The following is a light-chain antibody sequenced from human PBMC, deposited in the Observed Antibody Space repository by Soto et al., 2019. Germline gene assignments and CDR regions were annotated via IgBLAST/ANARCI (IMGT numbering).Light chain of an antibody. V-gene: IGLV2-23*01. CDR1: SSDVGGYSL. Sequence: QSVLTQTASVSGSPGQSITISCTGSSSDVGGYSLVSWYQQHPGKAPKLMIYEGSKRPSGVSNRFSASKSGNTASLTISGLQAEDEADYYCCSYAGISTLVFGGGTKVTVL. CDR2: EGS. J-gene: IGLJ3*02. CDR3: CSYAGISTLV.